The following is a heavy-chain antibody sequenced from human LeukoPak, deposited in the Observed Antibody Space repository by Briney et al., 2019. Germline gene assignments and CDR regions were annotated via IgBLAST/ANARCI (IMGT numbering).Heavy chain of an antibody. CDR2: ISGRDGGVNT. CDR1: GFTFSNYA. V-gene: IGHV3-23*01. D-gene: IGHD1-26*01. CDR3: ARIELVGATRPNAFDI. J-gene: IGHJ3*02. Sequence: GGSLRLSCAASGFTFSNYAMSWVRQAPGKGLEWVSAISGRDGGVNTYYADSVKGRFTISRDNSKNTLSLQMNSLRAEDTAVYYCARIELVGATRPNAFDIWGQGTMVTVSS.